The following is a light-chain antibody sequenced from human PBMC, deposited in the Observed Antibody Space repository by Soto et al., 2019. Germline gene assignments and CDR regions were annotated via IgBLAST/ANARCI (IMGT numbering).Light chain of an antibody. Sequence: ETVLTQSPATLSLSPGERVTLSCRASETFCSGCLAWYQQKPGQSPSLLIYGASSRATGIPDRFSGSGSGTDFTLTISRLEPEDFAVYYCQHYGTPPWTFGPGTKVGIK. CDR2: GAS. CDR1: ETFCSGC. J-gene: IGKJ1*01. V-gene: IGKV3-20*01. CDR3: QHYGTPPWT.